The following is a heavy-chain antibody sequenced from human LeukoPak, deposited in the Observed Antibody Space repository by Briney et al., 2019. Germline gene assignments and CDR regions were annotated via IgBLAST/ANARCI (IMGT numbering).Heavy chain of an antibody. CDR1: GGTFSSYA. V-gene: IGHV1-69*05. CDR3: ARGVVGATRPFDY. CDR2: IIPISGTA. D-gene: IGHD1-26*01. J-gene: IGHJ4*02. Sequence: ASVKVSCKASGGTFSSYAISWVRQAPGQGLEWMGRIIPISGTANYAQKFQGRVTITTDESTSTAYMELSSLRSEDTAVYYCARGVVGATRPFDYWGQGTLVTVSS.